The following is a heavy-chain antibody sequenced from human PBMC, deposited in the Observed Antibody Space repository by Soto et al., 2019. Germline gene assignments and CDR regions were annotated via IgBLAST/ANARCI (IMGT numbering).Heavy chain of an antibody. CDR1: GFTFSSYA. CDR3: ARDWAMTTTDYYYGMDV. V-gene: IGHV3-30-3*01. Sequence: QVQLVESGGGVVQPGRSLRLSCAASGFTFSSYAMYWVRQAPGKGLEWVAVISYDGSNKYYADSVKGRFTISRDNSKNTLYLQMNSLRAEDTAVYYCARDWAMTTTDYYYGMDVWGQGTTVTVSS. CDR2: ISYDGSNK. J-gene: IGHJ6*02. D-gene: IGHD4-17*01.